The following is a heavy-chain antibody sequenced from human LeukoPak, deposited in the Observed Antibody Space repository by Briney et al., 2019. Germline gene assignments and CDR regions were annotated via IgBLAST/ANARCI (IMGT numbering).Heavy chain of an antibody. CDR3: TRALGVVFDY. D-gene: IGHD2-8*01. V-gene: IGHV6-1*01. CDR2: TYYRSKWSN. CDR1: GDSVSSNLAT. J-gene: IGHJ4*02. Sequence: SQTLSLTCAISGDSVSSNLATWNWIRQSPSRGLEWLGRTYYRSKWSNDYALSVESRITINPGTSKNQFSLQLNSVTPEDTAIYYCTRALGVVFDYWGQGTLVTVSS.